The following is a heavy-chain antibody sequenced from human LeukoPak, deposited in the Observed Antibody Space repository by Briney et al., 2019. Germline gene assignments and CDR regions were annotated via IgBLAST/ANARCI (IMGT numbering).Heavy chain of an antibody. Sequence: GESLKISCQGSGYSFTSYWIGWVRQMPGKGLEWMGIIYPGDSDTRYSPSFQGQVTISADKSISTAYLQWSSLKASDTAMYYCARHGLRGSYNNAFDIWGQGTMVTVSS. D-gene: IGHD1-26*01. J-gene: IGHJ3*02. CDR2: IYPGDSDT. CDR3: ARHGLRGSYNNAFDI. V-gene: IGHV5-51*01. CDR1: GYSFTSYW.